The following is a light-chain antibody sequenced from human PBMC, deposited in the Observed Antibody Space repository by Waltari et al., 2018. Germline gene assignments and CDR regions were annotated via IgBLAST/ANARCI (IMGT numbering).Light chain of an antibody. CDR3: VAWDGTLSGMV. Sequence: QSVLTQPPSASGTPGQRVTISCSGSSSNIGGNIVNWYRQVPGTAPKLMIHGTGLRPSGVPDRFSGSKSGTSASLAISGLQAEDEADYYCVAWDGTLSGMVFGGGTKLTVL. CDR1: SSNIGGNI. V-gene: IGLV1-44*01. CDR2: GTG. J-gene: IGLJ3*02.